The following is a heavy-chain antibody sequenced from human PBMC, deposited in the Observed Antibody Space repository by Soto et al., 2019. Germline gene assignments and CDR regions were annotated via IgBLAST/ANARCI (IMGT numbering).Heavy chain of an antibody. CDR1: GYTFTSYA. J-gene: IGHJ4*02. V-gene: IGHV1-3*01. D-gene: IGHD3-3*01. CDR2: INAGNGNT. Sequence: QVQLVQSGAEVKKPGASVKVSCKASGYTFTSYAMHWVRQAPGQRLEWMGWINAGNGNTKYSQKFQGRVTITSDTSASTAYIGLSSLRSEDTAVYYCASDLQTYYDFWSGYYTGIGYWGQGTLVTVSS. CDR3: ASDLQTYYDFWSGYYTGIGY.